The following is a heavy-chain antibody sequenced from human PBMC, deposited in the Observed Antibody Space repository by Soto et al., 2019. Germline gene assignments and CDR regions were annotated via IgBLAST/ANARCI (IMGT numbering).Heavy chain of an antibody. Sequence: EVQLVESGGGLVQPGGSLRLSCAASGFTFSSYSMNWVRQAPGKGLEWVSYISSSSSTIYYADSVKGRFTISRDNAKNSLYLQMNSLRDEDTAVYYCAGEYDFWSGYLGYWGQGTLVTVSS. D-gene: IGHD3-3*01. J-gene: IGHJ4*02. CDR3: AGEYDFWSGYLGY. CDR1: GFTFSSYS. V-gene: IGHV3-48*02. CDR2: ISSSSSTI.